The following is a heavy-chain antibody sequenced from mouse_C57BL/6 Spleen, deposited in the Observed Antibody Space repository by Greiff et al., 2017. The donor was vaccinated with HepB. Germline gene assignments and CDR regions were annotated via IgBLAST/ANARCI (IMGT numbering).Heavy chain of an antibody. V-gene: IGHV1-15*01. CDR3: TRGGEGVPWFAY. Sequence: QVQLQQSGAELVRPGASVTLSCKASGYTFTDYEMHWVKQTPVHGLEWIGAIDPETGGTAYNQKFKGQAILTADKSSSTAYMELRSLTAEDSAVDYCTRGGEGVPWFAYWGQGTLVTVSA. CDR2: IDPETGGT. CDR1: GYTFTDYE. J-gene: IGHJ3*01. D-gene: IGHD5-1*01.